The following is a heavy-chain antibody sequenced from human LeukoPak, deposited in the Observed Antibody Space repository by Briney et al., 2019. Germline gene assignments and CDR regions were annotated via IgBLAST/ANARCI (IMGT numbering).Heavy chain of an antibody. Sequence: GGSLRLSCTASGFTFSTYSMNWVRQAPGKGLEWLSYISDSGSKIFYADSVRGRFTISRDNAKNSLFLQMNSLRAEDTAVFYCARGPYGDYIDAFDIWGQGTMVTVSS. D-gene: IGHD4-17*01. CDR1: GFTFSTYS. CDR2: ISDSGSKI. J-gene: IGHJ3*02. CDR3: ARGPYGDYIDAFDI. V-gene: IGHV3-48*01.